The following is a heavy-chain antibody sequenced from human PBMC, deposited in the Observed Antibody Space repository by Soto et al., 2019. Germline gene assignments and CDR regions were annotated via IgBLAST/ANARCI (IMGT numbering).Heavy chain of an antibody. Sequence: QVQLVQSGAEVKQPGSSVKVSCKASGGTFSSCAISCVRQAPGQGLEWMGGTIPIFVTANYAQKFQGRVTITADESTSTAYMELDSLRSEDTAVYYCAREYSSGWYPYFDYWGQGTLVTVSS. J-gene: IGHJ4*02. CDR3: AREYSSGWYPYFDY. D-gene: IGHD6-19*01. CDR2: TIPIFVTA. CDR1: GGTFSSCA. V-gene: IGHV1-69*01.